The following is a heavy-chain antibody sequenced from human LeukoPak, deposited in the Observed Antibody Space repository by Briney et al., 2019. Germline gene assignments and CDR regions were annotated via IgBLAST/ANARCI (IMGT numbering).Heavy chain of an antibody. D-gene: IGHD6-6*01. CDR3: ARDVGAGSWVGDAFDI. CDR2: IYTSGGT. J-gene: IGHJ3*02. Sequence: SETLSLTCTVSGGSISSYYWSWIRQPAGKGLEWIGRIYTSGGTNYNPSLKSRVTMSVDTSKNQFSLKLSSVTAADTAVYYCARDVGAGSWVGDAFDIWGQGTMVTVSS. V-gene: IGHV4-4*07. CDR1: GGSISSYY.